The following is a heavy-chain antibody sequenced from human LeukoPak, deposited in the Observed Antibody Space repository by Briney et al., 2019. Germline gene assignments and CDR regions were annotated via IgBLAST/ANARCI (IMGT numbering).Heavy chain of an antibody. Sequence: GESLKISCKGSGYSFTSHWIGWVRQMPGKGLEWMGIIYPGDSDTRYSPSFQGQVTISADKSISTAYLQWSSLKATDTAMYYCARICSGGSCYSDYYYGMDVWGQGTTVTVSS. D-gene: IGHD2-15*01. V-gene: IGHV5-51*01. J-gene: IGHJ6*02. CDR3: ARICSGGSCYSDYYYGMDV. CDR1: GYSFTSHW. CDR2: IYPGDSDT.